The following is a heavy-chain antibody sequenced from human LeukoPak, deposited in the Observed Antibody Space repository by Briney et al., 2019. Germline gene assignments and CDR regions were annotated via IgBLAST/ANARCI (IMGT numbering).Heavy chain of an antibody. CDR2: IIPILGIA. CDR3: ARIPHSEYSGYDSNYFDY. Sequence: GASVKVSCKASGGTFSSYAISWVRQAPGQGLEWMGRIIPILGIANYAQKFQGRVTITADKSTSTAYMELSSLRSEDTAVYYCARIPHSEYSGYDSNYFDYWGQGTLVTVSS. D-gene: IGHD5-12*01. V-gene: IGHV1-69*04. CDR1: GGTFSSYA. J-gene: IGHJ4*02.